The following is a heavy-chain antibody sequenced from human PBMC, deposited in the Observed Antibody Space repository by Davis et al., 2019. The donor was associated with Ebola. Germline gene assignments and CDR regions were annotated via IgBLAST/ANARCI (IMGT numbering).Heavy chain of an antibody. Sequence: PSETLSLTCAVTGVPFSAYYWTYIRQSPGMGLEWIGEINHSGISSYNPALKTRVRMSVDPSKNQFSLRLRSVTAADTAVYYCARGSVKMDSWGQGILVTVSS. CDR3: ARGSVKMDS. V-gene: IGHV4-34*01. CDR2: INHSGIS. CDR1: GVPFSAYY. J-gene: IGHJ4*02. D-gene: IGHD3-22*01.